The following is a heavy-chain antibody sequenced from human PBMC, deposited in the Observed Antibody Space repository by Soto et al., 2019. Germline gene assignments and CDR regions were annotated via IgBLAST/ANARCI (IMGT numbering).Heavy chain of an antibody. V-gene: IGHV4-61*01. J-gene: IGHJ4*02. Sequence: PSETLSLTCTVSGDSVSSGNYYWSWIRQPPGKGLEWTGYIYYSGSTNYNPSLKSRVTISVDTSKNQFSLKLSSVTAADTAVYYCARTIFGVVTTFDYWGQGTLVTVSS. CDR3: ARTIFGVVTTFDY. D-gene: IGHD3-3*01. CDR1: GDSVSSGNYY. CDR2: IYYSGST.